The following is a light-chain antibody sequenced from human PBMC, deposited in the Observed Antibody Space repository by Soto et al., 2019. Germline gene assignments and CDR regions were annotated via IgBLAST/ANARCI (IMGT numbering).Light chain of an antibody. Sequence: AIRMTQSPSSFSASTGDRVTITCRASQGISSYLAWYQQKPGKAPKLLIYAASTLQSGVPSRFSGSEYGTEFTLTISCLQSEDFATYYCQQYYSYPPFTFGPGTKVDIK. V-gene: IGKV1-8*01. J-gene: IGKJ3*01. CDR1: QGISSY. CDR3: QQYYSYPPFT. CDR2: AAS.